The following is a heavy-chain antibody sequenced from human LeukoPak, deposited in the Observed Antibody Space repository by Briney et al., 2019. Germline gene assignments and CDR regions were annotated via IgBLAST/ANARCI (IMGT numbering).Heavy chain of an antibody. CDR2: ITGSGGTT. J-gene: IGHJ4*02. CDR1: GFTFNSYA. D-gene: IGHD6-13*01. Sequence: HPGGSLRLSCVASGFTFNSYAMSWVRQAPGKGLEWVSAITGSGGTTYYADSVKGRFTISRDNSKNTLSLQMNGLRAEDTAVYYCAKVSRISAAGYFDYWGQGTLVTVSS. V-gene: IGHV3-23*01. CDR3: AKVSRISAAGYFDY.